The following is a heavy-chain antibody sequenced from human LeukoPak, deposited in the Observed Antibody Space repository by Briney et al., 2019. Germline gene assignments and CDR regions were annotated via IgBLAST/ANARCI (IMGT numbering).Heavy chain of an antibody. Sequence: GGSLRLSCAASGFTFSSYAMHWVRQAPGKGLEGVAVISYDGSNKYYADSVKGRFTISRDNSKNTLYLQMNSLKTEDTAVYYCTTVGGNRVSFDYWGQGTLVTVSS. V-gene: IGHV3-30-3*01. CDR3: TTVGGNRVSFDY. CDR1: GFTFSSYA. D-gene: IGHD1-26*01. J-gene: IGHJ4*02. CDR2: ISYDGSNK.